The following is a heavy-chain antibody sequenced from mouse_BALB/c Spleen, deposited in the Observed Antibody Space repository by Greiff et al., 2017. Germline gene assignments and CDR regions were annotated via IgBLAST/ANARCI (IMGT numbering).Heavy chain of an antibody. CDR2: INPNNGGT. Sequence: EVQLQQSGPELVKPGASVKIPCKASGYTFTDYNMDWVKQSHGKSLEWIGDINPNNGGTIYNQKFKGKATLTVDKSSSTAYMELRSLTSEDTAVYYCARCPLYYYGSRGAMDYWGQGTSVTVSS. CDR1: GYTFTDYN. V-gene: IGHV1-18*01. D-gene: IGHD1-1*01. J-gene: IGHJ4*01. CDR3: ARCPLYYYGSRGAMDY.